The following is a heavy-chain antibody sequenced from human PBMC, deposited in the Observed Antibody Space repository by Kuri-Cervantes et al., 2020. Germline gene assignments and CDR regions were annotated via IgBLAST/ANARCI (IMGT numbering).Heavy chain of an antibody. Sequence: SVKVSCKASGGTSSSYAISWVRQAPGQGLEWMGGIIPIFGTANYAQKFQGRVTITADESTSTAYMELSSLRSEDTAVYYCASRDQAAEYLRYGMDVWGQGTTVTVSS. CDR2: IIPIFGTA. CDR1: GGTSSSYA. V-gene: IGHV1-69*13. J-gene: IGHJ6*02. CDR3: ASRDQAAEYLRYGMDV. D-gene: IGHD6-13*01.